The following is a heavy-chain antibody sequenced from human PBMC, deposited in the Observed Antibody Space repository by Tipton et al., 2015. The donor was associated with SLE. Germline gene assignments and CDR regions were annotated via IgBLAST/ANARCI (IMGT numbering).Heavy chain of an antibody. CDR1: GGSISSSSYQ. D-gene: IGHD6-19*01. Sequence: TLSLTCTVSGGSISSSSYQWAWIRQSPGKGLEWIGNIYYSGSTFSNPSLKSRLTVSVDTSKNQFSLKLSSVTAADTAIYYCARDKLSALAGAAFYYWGQGTLVTVSS. CDR3: ARDKLSALAGAAFYY. V-gene: IGHV4-39*07. J-gene: IGHJ4*02. CDR2: IYYSGST.